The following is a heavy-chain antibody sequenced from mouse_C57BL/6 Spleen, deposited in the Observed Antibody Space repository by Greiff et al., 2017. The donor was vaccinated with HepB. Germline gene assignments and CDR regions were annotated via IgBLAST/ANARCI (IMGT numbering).Heavy chain of an antibody. CDR3: ARGGGTTVVDPH. V-gene: IGHV1-69*01. D-gene: IGHD1-1*01. Sequence: QVQLQQPGAELVMPGASVKLSCKASGYTFTSYWMHWVKQRPGQGLGWIGEIDPSDSYTNYNQKFKGKSTLTVDKSSSTAYMQLSSLTSEDSAVYYCARGGGTTVVDPHWGQGTLVTVSA. J-gene: IGHJ3*01. CDR1: GYTFTSYW. CDR2: IDPSDSYT.